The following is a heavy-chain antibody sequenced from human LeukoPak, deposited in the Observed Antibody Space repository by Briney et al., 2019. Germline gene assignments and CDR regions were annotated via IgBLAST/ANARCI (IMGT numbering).Heavy chain of an antibody. V-gene: IGHV1-2*02. CDR3: ARDPYSSSWYIGLYGMDV. Sequence: ASVKVSCKASGYTFTGYYMHWVRQAPGQGLEWMGWINPNSGGTNYAQKFQGRVTMTRDTSISTAYMELSRLRSDDTAVYYCARDPYSSSWYIGLYGMDVWGQGTTVTVSS. D-gene: IGHD6-13*01. J-gene: IGHJ6*02. CDR2: INPNSGGT. CDR1: GYTFTGYY.